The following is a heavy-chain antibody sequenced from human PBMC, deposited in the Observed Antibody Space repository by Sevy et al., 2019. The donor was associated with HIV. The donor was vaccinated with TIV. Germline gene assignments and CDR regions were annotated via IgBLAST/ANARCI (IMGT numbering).Heavy chain of an antibody. CDR2: IYYSGST. D-gene: IGHD6-13*01. CDR3: ARGYSSSWYPDLFDY. J-gene: IGHJ4*02. CDR1: DGSISSGGYY. V-gene: IGHV4-31*03. Sequence: SETLSLTCTVSDGSISSGGYYWSWIRQHPGKGLEWIGYIYYSGSTYYNPSLKSRVTISVDTSKNQFSLKLSSVTAADTAVYYCARGYSSSWYPDLFDYWGQGTLVTVSS.